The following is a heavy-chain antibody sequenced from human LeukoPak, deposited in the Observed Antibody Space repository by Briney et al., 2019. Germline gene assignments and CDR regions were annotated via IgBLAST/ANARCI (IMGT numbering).Heavy chain of an antibody. Sequence: PGGSLRLSCAASGFTVSANYMSWVRQAPGKGLEWVSIIYRGGSTYYADSVKGRFTISRDNSKNTLYLQMNSLRAEDTAVYYCARVLYDSSGRFFDYWGQGTLVTVPS. J-gene: IGHJ4*02. V-gene: IGHV3-66*01. CDR3: ARVLYDSSGRFFDY. CDR2: IYRGGST. D-gene: IGHD3-22*01. CDR1: GFTVSANY.